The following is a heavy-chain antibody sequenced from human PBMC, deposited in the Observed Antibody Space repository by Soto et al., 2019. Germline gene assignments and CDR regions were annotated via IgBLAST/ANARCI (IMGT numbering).Heavy chain of an antibody. V-gene: IGHV3-30*18. CDR2: ISYDGSNK. Sequence: QVQLVESGGGVVQPGRSLRLSCAASGFTFSSYGMHWVRQAPGKGLEWVAVISYDGSNKYYADSVKGRFTISRDNSKNTLYLQMNSLRAEDTAVYYCAKDLDSGSYSADYYYGMDVWAKGPRSPSP. D-gene: IGHD1-26*01. J-gene: IGHJ6*02. CDR3: AKDLDSGSYSADYYYGMDV. CDR1: GFTFSSYG.